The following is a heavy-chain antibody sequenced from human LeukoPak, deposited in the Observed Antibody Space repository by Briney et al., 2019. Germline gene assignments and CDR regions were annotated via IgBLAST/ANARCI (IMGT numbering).Heavy chain of an antibody. CDR3: ARDLEAANTYYFDY. CDR1: GFTVSSSY. V-gene: IGHV3-66*01. J-gene: IGHJ4*02. CDR2: ISSAGTT. Sequence: PGGALRLSCAAPGFTVSSSYMSWVRQAQGKGLEMVSIISSAGTTYYADSVKGRFTISRDNSKNTVYLQVNSLRDEDTAVYYCARDLEAANTYYFDYWGQGTMVTVSS. D-gene: IGHD6-13*01.